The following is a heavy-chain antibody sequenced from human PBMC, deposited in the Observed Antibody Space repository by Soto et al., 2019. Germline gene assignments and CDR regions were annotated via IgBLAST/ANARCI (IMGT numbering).Heavy chain of an antibody. J-gene: IGHJ3*02. V-gene: IGHV1-69*08. Sequence: QVQLVQSGAEVKKPGSSVKVSCKASGGTFSSYTISWGRQAPGQGLEWMGRIIPILGIANYAQKLQGRVTITADKSKGTAYMVLSSMKSEDTAVYYCARDSEKYYDILTGYSDAFDIWGQGKMVTVSS. CDR3: ARDSEKYYDILTGYSDAFDI. CDR2: IIPILGIA. D-gene: IGHD3-9*01. CDR1: GGTFSSYT.